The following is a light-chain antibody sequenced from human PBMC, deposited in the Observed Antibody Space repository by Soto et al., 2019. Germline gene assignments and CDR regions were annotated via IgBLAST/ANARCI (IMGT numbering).Light chain of an antibody. V-gene: IGKV4-1*01. CDR3: QQYFTTPIT. Sequence: DIVMTQSPDSLAVSLSERATINCKSSQSVLSNSNNKNYLAWYQQTPGQPPRLLISWASTREFGVPDRFSGSESGTDFTLTISSLQAEDVAVYYCQQYFTTPITFGQGTRLEIK. CDR2: WAS. CDR1: QSVLSNSNNKNY. J-gene: IGKJ5*01.